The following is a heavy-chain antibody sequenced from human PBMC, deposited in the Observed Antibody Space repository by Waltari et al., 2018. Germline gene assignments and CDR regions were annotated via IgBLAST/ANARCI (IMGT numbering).Heavy chain of an antibody. V-gene: IGHV1-2*06. CDR2: INPNSGGT. CDR3: AREPLGYDFWSGYFDDY. D-gene: IGHD3-3*01. J-gene: IGHJ4*02. CDR1: GYTFTGYY. Sequence: QVQLVQSGAEVKKPGASVKVSCTPSGYTFTGYYMHWVRQAPGQGLEWMGRINPNSGGTNYAQKFQGRVTMTRDTSISTAYMELSRLRSDDTAVYYCAREPLGYDFWSGYFDDYWGQGTLVTVSS.